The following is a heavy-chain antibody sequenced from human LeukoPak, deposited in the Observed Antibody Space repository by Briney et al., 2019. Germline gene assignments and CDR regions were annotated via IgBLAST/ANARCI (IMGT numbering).Heavy chain of an antibody. Sequence: SETLSLTCAVYGGSFSGYYWSWIRQPPGKGLEWIGEINHSGSTNYNPSLKSRVTISVDTSKNQFSLKLSSVTAADTAVYYCARGRHRYYYDSSGRAFDYWGQGTLVTVSS. CDR3: ARGRHRYYYDSSGRAFDY. D-gene: IGHD3-22*01. J-gene: IGHJ4*02. V-gene: IGHV4-34*01. CDR2: INHSGST. CDR1: GGSFSGYY.